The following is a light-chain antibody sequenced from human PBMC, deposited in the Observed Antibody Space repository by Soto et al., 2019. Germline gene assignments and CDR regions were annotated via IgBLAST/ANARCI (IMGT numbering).Light chain of an antibody. J-gene: IGKJ4*01. CDR1: QSVGSY. Sequence: EIVVTQSPATLSLSPGERATLSCRTSQSVGSYLAWYQKKPGQAPRLLIYDASNRATGIPARFSGSGSGRDFTLTISSLKPEDFAVYYCEQRSNWPPLTVGGGTKVEIK. CDR3: EQRSNWPPLT. CDR2: DAS. V-gene: IGKV3-11*02.